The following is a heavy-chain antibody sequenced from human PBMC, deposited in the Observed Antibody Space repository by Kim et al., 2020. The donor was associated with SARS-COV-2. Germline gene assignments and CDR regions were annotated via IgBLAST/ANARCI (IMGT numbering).Heavy chain of an antibody. CDR3: ARGDHDVWSGYYYYYMDV. Sequence: GGSLRLSCAASGFTFSSYDMHWVRQATGKGLEWVSAIGTAGDTYYPGSVKGRFTISRENAKNSLYLQMNSLRAGDTAVYYCARGDHDVWSGYYYYYMDVWGKGTTVPVPS. D-gene: IGHD3-3*01. V-gene: IGHV3-13*01. J-gene: IGHJ6*03. CDR2: IGTAGDT. CDR1: GFTFSSYD.